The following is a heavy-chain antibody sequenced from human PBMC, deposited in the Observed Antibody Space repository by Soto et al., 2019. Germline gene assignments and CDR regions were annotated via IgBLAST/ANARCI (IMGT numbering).Heavy chain of an antibody. D-gene: IGHD3-10*01. CDR2: IYYSGST. J-gene: IGHJ4*02. Sequence: SETLSLTCTVSGGSISSGGYYWSWIRQHPGKGLEWIGYIYYSGSTYYNPSLKSRVTISVDTSKNQFSLKLSSVTAADTAVYYCAASGSKYYFDYWGQGTLVTVSS. CDR1: GGSISSGGYY. CDR3: AASGSKYYFDY. V-gene: IGHV4-31*03.